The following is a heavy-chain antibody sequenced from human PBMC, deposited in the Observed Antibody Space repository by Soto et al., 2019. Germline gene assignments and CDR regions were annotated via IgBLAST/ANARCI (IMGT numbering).Heavy chain of an antibody. J-gene: IGHJ4*02. CDR3: ARSRLLWFGDPNCFDY. CDR2: IYHSGST. V-gene: IGHV4-4*02. CDR1: SGSISSSNW. Sequence: QVQLQESGPGLVKPSGTLSLTCAVSSGSISSSNWWSWVRQPPGKGLEWIGEIYHSGSTNYNPSLKRRVTISVDKSKNQFSLKLSSVTAADTAVYYCARSRLLWFGDPNCFDYWGQGTLVTVSS. D-gene: IGHD3-10*01.